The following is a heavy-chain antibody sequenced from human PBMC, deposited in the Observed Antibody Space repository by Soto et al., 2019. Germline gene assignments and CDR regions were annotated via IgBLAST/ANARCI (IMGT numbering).Heavy chain of an antibody. J-gene: IGHJ4*02. CDR1: GGSISSGDYY. V-gene: IGHV4-30-4*01. D-gene: IGHD3-10*01. CDR3: ARVGGFGATTIDY. Sequence: QVQLQESGPGLVKPSQTLSLTCTVSGGSISSGDYYWSWIRQPPGKGLEWIGYIYYSGSTYYNPSLKSRVTISVDTSKNPFSLKLSSVTAADPAVYYCARVGGFGATTIDYWGQGTLVTVSS. CDR2: IYYSGST.